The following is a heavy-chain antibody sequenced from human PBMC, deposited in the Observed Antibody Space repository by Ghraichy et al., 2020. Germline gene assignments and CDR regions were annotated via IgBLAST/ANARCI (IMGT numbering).Heavy chain of an antibody. CDR2: IYDSGST. D-gene: IGHD3-16*01. J-gene: IGHJ5*02. Sequence: SETLSLTCNVSGGSISSYYWNWIRQPPGKGLEWIGYIYDSGSTNYNPSLKSRVTISVDTSKNQLSVKLSSVTAADTAVYYFARRTHSSTFGRTLERWFDPWGQGTLVTVSS. CDR1: GGSISSYY. V-gene: IGHV4-59*08. CDR3: ARRTHSSTFGRTLERWFDP.